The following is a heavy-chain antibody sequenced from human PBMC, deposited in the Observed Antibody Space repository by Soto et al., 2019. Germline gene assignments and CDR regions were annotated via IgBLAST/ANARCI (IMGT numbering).Heavy chain of an antibody. CDR2: IKQDGSEK. CDR1: GFTFSSYW. Sequence: PGGSLRLSCAASGFTFSSYWMSCVRQAPRKGLEWVANIKQDGSEKYYVDSVKGRFTISRDNAKNSLYLQMNSLRAEDTAVYYCARAGIAVAGTPNYWGQGTLVTVSS. D-gene: IGHD6-19*01. J-gene: IGHJ4*02. V-gene: IGHV3-7*01. CDR3: ARAGIAVAGTPNY.